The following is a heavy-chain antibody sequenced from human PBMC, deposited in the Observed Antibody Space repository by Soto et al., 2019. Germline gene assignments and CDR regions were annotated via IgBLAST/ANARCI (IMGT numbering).Heavy chain of an antibody. V-gene: IGHV3-53*01. CDR1: GFTVSSNY. Sequence: GGSLRLSCAASGFTVSSNYMSWVRQAPGKGLEWVSVMYSGGSTYYADSVKGRFTISRDNSKNTLYLQMNSLRAEDTAVYYCARDRTEYYYGMDVWGQGTTVTVSS. J-gene: IGHJ6*02. CDR2: MYSGGST. CDR3: ARDRTEYYYGMDV.